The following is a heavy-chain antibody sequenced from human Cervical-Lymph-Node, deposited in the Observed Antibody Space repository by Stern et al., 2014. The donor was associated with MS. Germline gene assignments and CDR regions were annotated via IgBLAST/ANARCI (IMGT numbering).Heavy chain of an antibody. Sequence: VQLVESGAEVKKPGASVKVSCKASGYTFKSYGLNWVRQAPGRGLEWMGWISTESGKTTYAQTFQGRGIMTTDASTSPAYMELTSLRSDDSAVYYCARPGGKYYYEKSGLDNWGQGTLVTVSS. CDR2: ISTESGKT. CDR1: GYTFKSYG. V-gene: IGHV1-18*01. J-gene: IGHJ4*02. CDR3: ARPGGKYYYEKSGLDN. D-gene: IGHD3-22*01.